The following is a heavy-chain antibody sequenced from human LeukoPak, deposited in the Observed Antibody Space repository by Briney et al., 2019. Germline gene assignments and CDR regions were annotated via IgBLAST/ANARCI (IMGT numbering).Heavy chain of an antibody. J-gene: IGHJ6*03. D-gene: IGHD3-10*01. CDR2: INHSGST. V-gene: IGHV4-34*01. Sequence: AETLSLTCAVYGGSFSGYYWSWIRQPPGKGLEWIGEINHSGSTNYNPSLKSRVTISVDTSKNQFSLKLSSVTAADTAVYYCARGPVVRGHYSYYYYMDVWDKGTTVIISS. CDR1: GGSFSGYY. CDR3: ARGPVVRGHYSYYYYMDV.